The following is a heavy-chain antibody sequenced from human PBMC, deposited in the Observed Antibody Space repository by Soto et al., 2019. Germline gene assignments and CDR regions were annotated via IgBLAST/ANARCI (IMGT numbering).Heavy chain of an antibody. J-gene: IGHJ4*02. CDR2: IYYSGST. Sequence: SETLSLTCTVSGGSISSYYWSWIRQPPGKGLEWIGYIYYSGSTNYNPSLKSRVTISVDTSKNQFSLKLSSVTAADTAVYYCARDSQYWYFGYWGQGTLVTVSS. V-gene: IGHV4-59*01. D-gene: IGHD2-15*01. CDR3: ARDSQYWYFGY. CDR1: GGSISSYY.